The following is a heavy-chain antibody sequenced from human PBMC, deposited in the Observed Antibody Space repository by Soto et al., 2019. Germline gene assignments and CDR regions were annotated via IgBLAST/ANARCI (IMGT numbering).Heavy chain of an antibody. CDR2: IWYDGTQK. V-gene: IGHV3-33*01. J-gene: IGHJ4*02. D-gene: IGHD4-17*01. CDR3: ARAGGTTVTGLWHFDS. Sequence: PGGSLRLSCEASVFTFNTYSMHWVRQPPGKGLEWLAAIWYDGTQKYYADSVKGRFIISRDNSKKTLYLEMNSLRAEDTAVYYCARAGGTTVTGLWHFDSWGQGTLVTVSS. CDR1: VFTFNTYS.